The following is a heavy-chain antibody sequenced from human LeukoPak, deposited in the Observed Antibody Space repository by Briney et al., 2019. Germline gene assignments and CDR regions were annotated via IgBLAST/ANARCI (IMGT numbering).Heavy chain of an antibody. CDR2: ISGSGSNT. D-gene: IGHD6-13*01. Sequence: GGSLRLSCAASGFTFSSFAMSWVRQAPGKGLEWVSTISGSGSNTHYADSVKGRFTISRDNSKNTFYLQMNSLRAEDTAVYYCAKQLYSRGPVGYWGQGTLVTVSS. CDR1: GFTFSSFA. V-gene: IGHV3-23*01. J-gene: IGHJ4*02. CDR3: AKQLYSRGPVGY.